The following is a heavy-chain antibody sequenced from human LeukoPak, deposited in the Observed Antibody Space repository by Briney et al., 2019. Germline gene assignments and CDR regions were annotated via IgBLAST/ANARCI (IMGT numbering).Heavy chain of an antibody. J-gene: IGHJ6*02. CDR1: GFTVSSNY. D-gene: IGHD2-8*01. Sequence: GGSLRLSCAASGFTVSSNYMSWVRQAPGKGLEWVSDIYSGGSTYYADSVKGRFTISRDNSKNTLYLQMNNLRAEDTAVYYCARDLGVVLNYYYGMDVWGQGTTVTVSS. CDR2: IYSGGST. V-gene: IGHV3-66*01. CDR3: ARDLGVVLNYYYGMDV.